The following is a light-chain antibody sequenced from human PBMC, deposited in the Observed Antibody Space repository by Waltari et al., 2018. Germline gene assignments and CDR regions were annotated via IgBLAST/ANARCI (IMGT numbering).Light chain of an antibody. CDR2: VVV. V-gene: IGLV2-14*03. CDR1: RSDVGGYNA. J-gene: IGLJ1*01. CDR3: SSYTSSISYV. Sequence: QSALTQPASVAGSPGQSITISCTGTRSDVGGYNAVPWYQQHPGKAPKLMIYVVVSRPSGVPNRFSGSKSGNTASLVISGLQADDEADYYCSSYTSSISYVFGTGTKVTVL.